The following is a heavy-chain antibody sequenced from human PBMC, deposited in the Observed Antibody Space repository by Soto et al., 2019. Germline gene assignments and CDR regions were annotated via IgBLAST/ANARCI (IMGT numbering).Heavy chain of an antibody. Sequence: QVQLVESGGGVVQPGRSLRLSCAASGFTFSSYAMHWVRQAPGKGLEWVAVISYDGSNKYYADSVKGRFTISRDNXKNTLYLQMNSLRAEDTAVYYCARDRGRDLYGIDYWGQGTLVTVSS. CDR2: ISYDGSNK. D-gene: IGHD3-10*01. J-gene: IGHJ4*02. CDR1: GFTFSSYA. CDR3: ARDRGRDLYGIDY. V-gene: IGHV3-30-3*01.